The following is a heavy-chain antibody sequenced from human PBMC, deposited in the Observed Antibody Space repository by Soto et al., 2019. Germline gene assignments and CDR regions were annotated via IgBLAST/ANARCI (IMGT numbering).Heavy chain of an antibody. CDR2: IYYSGST. Sequence: PSETLSLTCTVSGGSISSYYWSWIRQPPGKGLEWIGYIYYSGSTNYNPSLKSRVTISVDTSKNQFSLKLSSVTAADTAVYYCARHGYSQYYYYYYGMDVWGQVTTVTVSS. D-gene: IGHD5-18*01. J-gene: IGHJ6*02. CDR1: GGSISSYY. V-gene: IGHV4-59*01. CDR3: ARHGYSQYYYYYYGMDV.